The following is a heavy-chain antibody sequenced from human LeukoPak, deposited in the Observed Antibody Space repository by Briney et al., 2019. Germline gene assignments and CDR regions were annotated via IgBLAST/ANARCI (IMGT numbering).Heavy chain of an antibody. J-gene: IGHJ4*02. V-gene: IGHV1-2*02. Sequence: ASVKVSCKASGHTFTGYYIHWVRQAPGQGLEWMGWINPNNGGTKYTQKLLGRVTMTGDTSINTAYMEVTSLRSDDTAVYYCTRRLGGSSEGYDYWGQGTLVTVSS. CDR3: TRRLGGSSEGYDY. D-gene: IGHD1-26*01. CDR2: INPNNGGT. CDR1: GHTFTGYY.